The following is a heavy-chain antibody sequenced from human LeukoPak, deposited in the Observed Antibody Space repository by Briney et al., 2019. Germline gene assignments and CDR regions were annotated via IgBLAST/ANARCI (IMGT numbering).Heavy chain of an antibody. CDR3: TGWELLGPLASNDY. D-gene: IGHD1-26*01. J-gene: IGHJ4*02. CDR1: GYTFTSYY. CDR2: INPSGGST. V-gene: IGHV1-46*01. Sequence: ASVKVSCKASGYTFTSYYMHWVRQAPGQGLEWMGIINPSGGSTNYAQKFQGRVTITADKSTSTAYMELSSLRSEDTAVYYCTGWELLGPLASNDYWGQGTLVTVSS.